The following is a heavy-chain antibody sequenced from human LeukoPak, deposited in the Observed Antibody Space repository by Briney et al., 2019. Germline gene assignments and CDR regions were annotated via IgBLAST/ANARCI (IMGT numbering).Heavy chain of an antibody. CDR1: GFTFSSYA. D-gene: IGHD6-19*01. CDR3: AKDLWARSSGWYSNAFDI. V-gene: IGHV3-23*01. CDR2: ISGSGGST. Sequence: SGGSLRLSCAASGFTFSSYAMSWVRQAPGKGLEWVSAISGSGGSTYYADSVKGRFTISRDNSKNTLYLQMNSLRAEDTAVYYCAKDLWARSSGWYSNAFDIWGQGTMVTVSS. J-gene: IGHJ3*02.